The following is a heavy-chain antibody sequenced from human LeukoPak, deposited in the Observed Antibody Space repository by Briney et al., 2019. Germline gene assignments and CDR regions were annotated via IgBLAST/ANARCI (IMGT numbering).Heavy chain of an antibody. CDR2: IYYSGST. J-gene: IGHJ4*02. CDR3: ARDRDGGNSNYFDY. D-gene: IGHD4-23*01. CDR1: GGSISSYY. Sequence: SETLSLTCTVSGGSISSYYWSWIRQPPGKGLEWIGYIYYSGSTNYNPSLKSRVTISVDTSKNQFSLKLSSVTAADTAVYYCARDRDGGNSNYFDYWGQGTLVTVSS. V-gene: IGHV4-59*01.